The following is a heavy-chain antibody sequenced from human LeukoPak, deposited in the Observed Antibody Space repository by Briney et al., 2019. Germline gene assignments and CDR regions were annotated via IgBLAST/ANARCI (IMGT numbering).Heavy chain of an antibody. CDR2: IYSSDSDT. J-gene: IGHJ4*02. CDR1: EYSFATYW. CDR3: ARPLQGIVGATGFDY. D-gene: IGHD1-26*01. V-gene: IGHV5-51*01. Sequence: GESLKISCQGSEYSFATYWIAWLRQMPGKGLEWMGIIYSSDSDTRNSPSFQGQVTISADKSIKTAYLQWSSLKASDTAMYYCARPLQGIVGATGFDYWGQGTLVTVSS.